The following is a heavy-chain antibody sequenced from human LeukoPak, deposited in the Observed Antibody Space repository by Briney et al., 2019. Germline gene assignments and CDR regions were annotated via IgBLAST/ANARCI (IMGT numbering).Heavy chain of an antibody. V-gene: IGHV1-46*01. J-gene: IGHJ4*02. CDR3: AILSMVRGVIIVPFDY. CDR1: GYTFTSYY. Sequence: ASVKVSCKASGYTFTSYYMRWVRQAPGQGLEWMGIINPSGGSTSYAQKFQGRVTMTRDMSTSTVYMELSSLRSEDPAVYYCAILSMVRGVIIVPFDYWGQGTLVTVSS. D-gene: IGHD3-10*01. CDR2: INPSGGST.